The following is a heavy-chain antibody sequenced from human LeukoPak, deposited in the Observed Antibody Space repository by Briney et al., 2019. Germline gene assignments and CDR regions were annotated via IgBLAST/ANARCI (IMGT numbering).Heavy chain of an antibody. CDR3: ARVTYGSGTYGAFDY. CDR1: GITFSSHG. Sequence: PGGTLRLSCAASGITFSSHGMSWVRQAPGKGLEWVSTISGSGDNTYYADSVKGRFTISRDNSKNTLYLQMNSLRAEDTAVYYCARVTYGSGTYGAFDYWGQGTLVTVSS. CDR2: ISGSGDNT. J-gene: IGHJ4*02. V-gene: IGHV3-23*01. D-gene: IGHD3-10*01.